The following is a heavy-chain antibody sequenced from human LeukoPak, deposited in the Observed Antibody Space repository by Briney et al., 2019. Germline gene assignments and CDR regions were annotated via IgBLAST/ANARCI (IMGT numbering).Heavy chain of an antibody. V-gene: IGHV3-48*04. J-gene: IGHJ4*02. CDR3: ARAPHNWNDFWVYFDY. CDR1: GFTFNTYS. Sequence: GGSLRLSCAASGFTFNTYSMSWVRQAPGKGLEWVSYISSSGGTIYYADSVKGRFTISRDNAKNSLYLQMNSLRAEDTAVYYCARAPHNWNDFWVYFDYWGQGTLVTVSS. D-gene: IGHD1-1*01. CDR2: ISSSGGTI.